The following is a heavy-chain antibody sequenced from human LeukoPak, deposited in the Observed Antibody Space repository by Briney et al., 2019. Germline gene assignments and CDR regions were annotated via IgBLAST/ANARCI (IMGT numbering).Heavy chain of an antibody. J-gene: IGHJ4*02. CDR1: GFTFSSYA. V-gene: IGHV3-64D*09. D-gene: IGHD6-13*01. CDR2: INSNGGRT. CDR3: VKGHTYTSNWLDY. Sequence: GGSLRLSCSASGFTFSSYAMHWVRQAPGKGLECVSGINSNGGRTYYADSVKGKFTISRDNSKNTLYLQMSSLRGEDTAVYYCVKGHTYTSNWLDYWGQGTLVTVSS.